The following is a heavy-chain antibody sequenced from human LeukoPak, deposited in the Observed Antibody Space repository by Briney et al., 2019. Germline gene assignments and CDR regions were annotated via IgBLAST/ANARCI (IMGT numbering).Heavy chain of an antibody. Sequence: PSQTLSLTCTVSGGSISSGGYYWSWIRQPPGKGLEWIGYIYHSGSTYYNPSLKSRVTISVDRSKNQFSLKLSSVTAADTAVYYCARTTIAALFDYWGQGTLVTVSS. CDR1: GGSISSGGYY. CDR3: ARTTIAALFDY. D-gene: IGHD6-6*01. V-gene: IGHV4-30-2*01. CDR2: IYHSGST. J-gene: IGHJ4*02.